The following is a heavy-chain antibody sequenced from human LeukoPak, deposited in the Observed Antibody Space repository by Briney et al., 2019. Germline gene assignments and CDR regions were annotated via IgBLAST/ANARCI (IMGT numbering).Heavy chain of an antibody. Sequence: GGSLRLSCAASGLTFSSYWMHWVRQAPGKGLVWVSRINSDGSSTSYADSVKGRFTISRDNAKNTLYLQMNSLRAEDTAVYYCARDRSIAAAGRVFWFDPWGQGTLVTVSS. V-gene: IGHV3-74*01. J-gene: IGHJ5*02. D-gene: IGHD6-13*01. CDR3: ARDRSIAAAGRVFWFDP. CDR2: INSDGSST. CDR1: GLTFSSYW.